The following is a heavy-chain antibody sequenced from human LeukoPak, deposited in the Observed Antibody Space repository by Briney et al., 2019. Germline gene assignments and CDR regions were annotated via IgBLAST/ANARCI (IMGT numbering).Heavy chain of an antibody. J-gene: IGHJ4*02. D-gene: IGHD3-16*01. Sequence: ASVKVSCKASGYTFTGYYMHWVRQAPGQRLEWMGWINPNSGGTNYAQKFQGRVTMTRDTSISTAYMELSRLKSDDTAVYYCARGFMITFGGADYWGQGTLVTVSS. CDR3: ARGFMITFGGADY. CDR1: GYTFTGYY. V-gene: IGHV1-2*02. CDR2: INPNSGGT.